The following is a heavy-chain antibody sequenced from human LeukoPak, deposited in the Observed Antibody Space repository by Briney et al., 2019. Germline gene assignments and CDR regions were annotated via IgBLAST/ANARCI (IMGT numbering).Heavy chain of an antibody. CDR1: GGSFSGYY. J-gene: IGHJ4*02. D-gene: IGHD6-6*01. CDR3: ARGGSSIAAPYYFDY. Sequence: SETLSLTYSVYGGSFSGYYWSWLRQPPGKGLEWIGEINHSGSTNYKPSLKSRVTISVDTSQNQFSLKLSSVTAADTAVYYCARGGSSIAAPYYFDYWGQGTLVSVSS. CDR2: INHSGST. V-gene: IGHV4-34*01.